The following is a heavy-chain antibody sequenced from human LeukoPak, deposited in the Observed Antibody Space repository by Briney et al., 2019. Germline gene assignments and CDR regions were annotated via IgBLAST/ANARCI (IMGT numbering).Heavy chain of an antibody. CDR2: IIPIFGTA. Sequence: ASVKVSCKASGYTFTSYYMHWVRQAPGQGLEWMGGIIPIFGTANYAQKFQGRVTITADESTSTAYMELSSLRSEDTAVYYCARSPTHIVVVTATTLYYFDYWGQGTLVTVSS. D-gene: IGHD2-21*02. CDR1: GYTFTSYY. CDR3: ARSPTHIVVVTATTLYYFDY. V-gene: IGHV1-69*13. J-gene: IGHJ4*02.